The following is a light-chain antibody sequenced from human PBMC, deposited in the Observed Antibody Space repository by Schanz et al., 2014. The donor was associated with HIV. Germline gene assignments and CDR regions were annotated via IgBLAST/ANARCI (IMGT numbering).Light chain of an antibody. Sequence: QSALTQPASVSGSPGQSITISCTGTSSDVGSYNLVSWYQQHPGKAPKFMIYDVSSRPSGVPDRFSGSKSGNTASLTISGLQAEDEADYYCCSYAGSSTWVFGGGTKLTVL. V-gene: IGLV2-23*02. CDR1: SSDVGSYNL. CDR3: CSYAGSSTWV. J-gene: IGLJ3*02. CDR2: DVS.